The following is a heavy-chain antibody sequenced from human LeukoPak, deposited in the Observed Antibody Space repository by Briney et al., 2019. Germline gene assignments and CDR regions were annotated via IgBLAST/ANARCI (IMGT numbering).Heavy chain of an antibody. D-gene: IGHD6-25*01. Sequence: GGSLRLSCAASGFNFYDYGFYWVRHAPGKGLEWVSGISCNSSSIDYADSVKGRFTISRDNAKNSLYLKMNSLRAEDMALYYGAKGSGAHYYYTDDWGKGTTVTVSS. CDR3: AKGSGAHYYYTDD. V-gene: IGHV3-9*03. CDR1: GFNFYDYG. CDR2: ISCNSSSI. J-gene: IGHJ6*03.